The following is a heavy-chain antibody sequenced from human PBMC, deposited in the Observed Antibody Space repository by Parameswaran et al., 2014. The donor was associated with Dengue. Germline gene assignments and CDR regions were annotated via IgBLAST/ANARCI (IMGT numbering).Heavy chain of an antibody. Sequence: VRQAPGKGLEWVSYISSSGSTIYYADSVKGRFTISRDNSKNTLYLQMNSLRAEDTAVYYCARDRQYFDWFPHGIDYWGQGTLVTVSS. CDR2: ISSSGSTI. CDR3: ARDRQYFDWFPHGIDY. D-gene: IGHD3-9*01. V-gene: IGHV3-48*01. J-gene: IGHJ4*02.